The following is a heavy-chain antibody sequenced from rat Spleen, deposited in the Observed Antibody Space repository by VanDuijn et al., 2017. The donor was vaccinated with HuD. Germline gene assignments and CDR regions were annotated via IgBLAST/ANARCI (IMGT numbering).Heavy chain of an antibody. Sequence: EVQLVESDGGLVQPGRSLKLSCAASGFTFSDHYMGWVRQAPTKGLEWVATINYDGSSTYYRDSVKGRFTISRDNAKSTLYLQMDSLMSEDTATYYCVRLLGAPDWYFDFWGPGTMVTVSS. J-gene: IGHJ1*01. D-gene: IGHD5-1*01. CDR1: GFTFSDHY. CDR2: INYDGSST. V-gene: IGHV5-29*01. CDR3: VRLLGAPDWYFDF.